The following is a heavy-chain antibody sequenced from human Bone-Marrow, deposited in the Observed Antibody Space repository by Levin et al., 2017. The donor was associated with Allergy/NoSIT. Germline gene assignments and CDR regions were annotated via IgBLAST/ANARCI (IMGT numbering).Heavy chain of an antibody. D-gene: IGHD6-6*01. CDR2: VFYSGLT. CDR3: ARSLSSHRGGSWFDP. V-gene: IGHV4-59*03. CDR1: GDSIGDYF. J-gene: IGHJ5*02. Sequence: RPSETLSLTCTVSGDSIGDYFWSWIRQPPGKGLEWIGYVFYSGLTSYSPSLRSRVTISVDTSKNQFSLNLKSVTAADTGVYYCARSLSSHRGGSWFDPWSQGTLVTVSS.